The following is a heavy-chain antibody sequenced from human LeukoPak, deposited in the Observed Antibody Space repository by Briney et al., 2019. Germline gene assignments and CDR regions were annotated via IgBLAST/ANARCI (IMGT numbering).Heavy chain of an antibody. Sequence: GGSLRLSCAASGFTFSSYGMHWVRQAPGKGLEWVAVISYDGSNKYYADSVKGRFTISRDNSENTLYLQMNSLRAEDTAVYYCAKLGSGYDIDYWGQGTLVTVSS. CDR3: AKLGSGYDIDY. CDR1: GFTFSSYG. D-gene: IGHD5-12*01. V-gene: IGHV3-30*18. J-gene: IGHJ4*02. CDR2: ISYDGSNK.